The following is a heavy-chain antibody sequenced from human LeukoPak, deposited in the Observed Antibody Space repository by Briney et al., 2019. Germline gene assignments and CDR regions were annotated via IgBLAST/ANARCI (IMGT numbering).Heavy chain of an antibody. D-gene: IGHD3-16*01. J-gene: IGHJ6*02. CDR3: ARGGGLDV. Sequence: GESLRLSCAASGFTFSSYWMNWARQAPGKGLEWVASINHNGNVNYYVDSVKGRFTISRDNAKNSLYLQMSDLRAEDTAVYFCARGGGLDVWGQGATVTVSS. CDR1: GFTFSSYW. V-gene: IGHV3-7*03. CDR2: INHNGNVN.